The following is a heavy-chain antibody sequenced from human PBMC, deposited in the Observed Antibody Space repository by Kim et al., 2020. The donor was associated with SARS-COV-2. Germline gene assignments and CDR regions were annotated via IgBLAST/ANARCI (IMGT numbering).Heavy chain of an antibody. CDR1: GGSISSYY. V-gene: IGHV4-59*01. CDR2: IYYSGST. Sequence: SETLSLTCTVSGGSISSYYWSWIRQPPGKGLEWIGYIYYSGSTNYNPSLKSRVTISVDTSKNQFSLKLSSVTAADTAVYYCARDFVDDFWSGPRGAFDIWGQGTMVTVSS. CDR3: ARDFVDDFWSGPRGAFDI. J-gene: IGHJ3*02. D-gene: IGHD3-3*01.